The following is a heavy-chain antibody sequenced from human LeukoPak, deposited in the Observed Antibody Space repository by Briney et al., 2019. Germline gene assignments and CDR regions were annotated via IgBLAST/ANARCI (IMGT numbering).Heavy chain of an antibody. CDR1: GFTISSYG. CDR2: ISSRADST. D-gene: IGHD2-8*01. V-gene: IGHV3-23*01. Sequence: GRSLRLSCTASGFTISSYGMGWVRQAPGKGLEWVSAISSRADSTYYADSVKGRFTISKDISKNTLYLQMDSLRAEDTAIYYCAKDSPVCTYWGQGTLVTVSS. J-gene: IGHJ4*02. CDR3: AKDSPVCTY.